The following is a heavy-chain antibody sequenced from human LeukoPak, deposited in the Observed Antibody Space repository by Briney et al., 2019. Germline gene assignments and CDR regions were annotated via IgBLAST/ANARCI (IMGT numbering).Heavy chain of an antibody. J-gene: IGHJ6*02. V-gene: IGHV1-69*13. CDR3: ARDGANLSGMDV. CDR2: IIPIFGTA. Sequence: ASVKVSCKASGGTFSSYAISWVRQAPGQGLEWMGGIIPIFGTANYAQKFQGRATITADESTSTAYMELSSLRSEDTAVYYCARDGANLSGMDVWGQGTTVTVSS. D-gene: IGHD1-1*01. CDR1: GGTFSSYA.